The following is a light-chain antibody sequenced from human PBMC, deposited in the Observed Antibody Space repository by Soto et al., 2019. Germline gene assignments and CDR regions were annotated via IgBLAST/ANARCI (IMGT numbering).Light chain of an antibody. J-gene: IGKJ1*01. CDR1: QDISNY. CDR2: SAS. CDR3: QRTYHAPWT. V-gene: IGKV1-27*01. Sequence: DIEVTHSPSSLSASVGDRATITWQASQDISNYLNWYQQEPVKVPNLLIYSASNLQSGVPSRLSGSGSGTDFTLTMSSLHHEGVESYYDQRTYHAPWTPCQGTNV.